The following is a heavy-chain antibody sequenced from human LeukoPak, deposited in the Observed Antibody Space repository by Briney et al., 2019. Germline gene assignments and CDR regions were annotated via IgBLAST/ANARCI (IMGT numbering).Heavy chain of an antibody. Sequence: SETLSLTCTVSGGSISSSTYFWGWIRQPPGKGLEWIATIYYSGSTYYNPSLKSRVTISVDTSKNHFSLKLSSVTAADTAVYYCARLVEIAAHHFDYWGQGTLVTVSS. CDR2: IYYSGST. CDR3: ARLVEIAAHHFDY. J-gene: IGHJ4*02. V-gene: IGHV4-39*02. D-gene: IGHD6-25*01. CDR1: GGSISSSTYF.